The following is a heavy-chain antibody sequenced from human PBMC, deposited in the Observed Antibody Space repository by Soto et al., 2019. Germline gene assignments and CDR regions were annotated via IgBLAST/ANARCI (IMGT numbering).Heavy chain of an antibody. D-gene: IGHD6-13*01. CDR2: ISHDGSNK. Sequence: QVQLVESGGGVVQPARSLTLSCAASGLTFSSYAMHWVRQAPCKGLEWVAVISHDGSNKYYADSVKGRFTISRDNSKNTLYLQMNSLRAEDTAVYYCVPSGGSAYRSSWYEDYFDYWGQGNLVTVSS. J-gene: IGHJ4*02. V-gene: IGHV3-30-3*01. CDR3: VPSGGSAYRSSWYEDYFDY. CDR1: GLTFSSYA.